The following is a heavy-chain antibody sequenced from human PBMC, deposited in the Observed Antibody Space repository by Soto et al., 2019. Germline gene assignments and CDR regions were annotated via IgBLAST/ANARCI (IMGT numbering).Heavy chain of an antibody. Sequence: QVQLVQSGAEVKKPGASVKVSCKASGYTFTSYGISWVRQAPGQGLEWMGWISAYNGNTNYAQKLQGRVTMTTDTSTSTAYMELRSLRSDDTAVYYCARTEMTTVTNLHFLRGDYFDYWGQGTLVTVSS. CDR2: ISAYNGNT. CDR1: GYTFTSYG. J-gene: IGHJ4*02. V-gene: IGHV1-18*01. CDR3: ARTEMTTVTNLHFLRGDYFDY. D-gene: IGHD4-17*01.